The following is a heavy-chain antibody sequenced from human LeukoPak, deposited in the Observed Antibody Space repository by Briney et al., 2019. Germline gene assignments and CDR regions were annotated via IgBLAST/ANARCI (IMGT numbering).Heavy chain of an antibody. J-gene: IGHJ4*02. D-gene: IGHD2-15*01. Sequence: GGSLRLSCAASGSTFSNYEMNWVRQAPGKGLEWVSYISSSGSTTYYADSVKGRFTISRDNAKNSLYLQMNSLRAEDTAVYYCARGYCSGGSCYFDYWGQGTLVTVSS. CDR1: GSTFSNYE. CDR3: ARGYCSGGSCYFDY. CDR2: ISSSGSTT. V-gene: IGHV3-48*03.